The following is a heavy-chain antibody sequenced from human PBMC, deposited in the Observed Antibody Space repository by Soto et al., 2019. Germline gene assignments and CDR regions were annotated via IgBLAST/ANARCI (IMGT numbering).Heavy chain of an antibody. Sequence: SETLSLTCAVSGGSISSGGYSWSWIRQPPRKGLEWIGYIYHSGSTYYNPSLKSRVTISVDRSKNQFSLKLSSVTAADTAVYYCARGPNYYDSSGYSGWGQGTLVTVSS. CDR3: ARGPNYYDSSGYSG. J-gene: IGHJ4*02. D-gene: IGHD3-22*01. CDR1: GGSISSGGYS. V-gene: IGHV4-30-2*01. CDR2: IYHSGST.